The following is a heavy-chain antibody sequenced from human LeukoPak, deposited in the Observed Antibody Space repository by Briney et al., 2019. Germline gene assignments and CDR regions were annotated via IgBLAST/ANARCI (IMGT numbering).Heavy chain of an antibody. D-gene: IGHD4-11*01. V-gene: IGHV1-18*01. CDR2: ISAYNGNT. CDR1: GYTFTSYA. Sequence: ASVKVSCKASGYTFTSYAMNWVRQAPGQGLEWMGWISAYNGNTNYAQKLQGRVTMTTDTSTSTAYMELRSLRSDDTAVYYCARWLTTRQYNWFDPWGQGTLVTVSS. J-gene: IGHJ5*02. CDR3: ARWLTTRQYNWFDP.